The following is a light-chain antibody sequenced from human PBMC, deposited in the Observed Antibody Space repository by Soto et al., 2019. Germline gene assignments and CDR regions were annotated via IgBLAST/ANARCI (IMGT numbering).Light chain of an antibody. CDR3: AGWDDSLNGLV. Sequence: QSVLTQPPSASGTPGQRVTISCSGSSSNIGSNTVNWYQQLPGTAPKLLIDNNNQRPSGGPDRFSGSKSGNSASLAISGLQSEDEADYYCAGWDDSLNGLVFGTGTKLTVI. V-gene: IGLV1-44*01. J-gene: IGLJ1*01. CDR1: SSNIGSNT. CDR2: NNN.